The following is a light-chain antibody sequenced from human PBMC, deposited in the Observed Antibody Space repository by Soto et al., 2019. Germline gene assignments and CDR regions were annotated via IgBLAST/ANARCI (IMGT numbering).Light chain of an antibody. J-gene: IGLJ2*01. CDR1: SSDVGGYNY. CDR3: SSYTSSSTSVV. CDR2: DVS. V-gene: IGLV2-14*01. Sequence: QSALTQPASVSGSPGQSITISCTGTSSDVGGYNYVSWYQQHPGKAPKLMMYDVSNRTSGVSNRFSGSKSGNTASLTISGLQAEDEDAYYCSSYTSSSTSVVFGGGTKLTVL.